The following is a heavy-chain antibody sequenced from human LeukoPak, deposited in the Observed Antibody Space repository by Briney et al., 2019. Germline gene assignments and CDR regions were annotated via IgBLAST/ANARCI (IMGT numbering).Heavy chain of an antibody. J-gene: IGHJ4*02. CDR1: GFTFSSYA. CDR3: AKAGFVESTYYGGRKGYYFDY. CDR2: ISGSGGST. Sequence: GGSLRLSCAASGFTFSSYAMSWVRQAPGKGLEWVSAISGSGGSTYYADSVKGRFTISRDNSKNMLYLQMNSLRAEDTAVYYCAKAGFVESTYYGGRKGYYFDYWGQGTLVTVSS. D-gene: IGHD4-23*01. V-gene: IGHV3-23*01.